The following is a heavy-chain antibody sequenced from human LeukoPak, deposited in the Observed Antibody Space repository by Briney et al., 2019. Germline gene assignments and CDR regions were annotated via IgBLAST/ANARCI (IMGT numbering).Heavy chain of an antibody. Sequence: GGSLRLSCAASEFTFSSYGMSWVRQAPGKGLEWVSSISGSGGGTQYADSVQGRLAISRDNSKNTLYLQMNSLRAEDTAVYFCARDPNGDYIGTFDMWGRGTMVSVSS. D-gene: IGHD4-17*01. CDR1: EFTFSSYG. CDR3: ARDPNGDYIGTFDM. J-gene: IGHJ3*02. CDR2: ISGSGGGT. V-gene: IGHV3-23*01.